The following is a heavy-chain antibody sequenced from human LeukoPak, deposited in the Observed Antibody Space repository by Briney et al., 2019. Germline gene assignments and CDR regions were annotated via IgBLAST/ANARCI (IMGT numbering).Heavy chain of an antibody. Sequence: ASVKVSCKASGYTFTGYYIHWVRQAPGQGLEWMGWINPNRGGTNYAQKFQGRVTMTRDTSISTAYMELSRLRSDDTAVYYCARVGEYGSGSYLLYWGQGTLVTVSS. D-gene: IGHD3-10*01. CDR1: GYTFTGYY. CDR2: INPNRGGT. J-gene: IGHJ4*02. V-gene: IGHV1-2*02. CDR3: ARVGEYGSGSYLLY.